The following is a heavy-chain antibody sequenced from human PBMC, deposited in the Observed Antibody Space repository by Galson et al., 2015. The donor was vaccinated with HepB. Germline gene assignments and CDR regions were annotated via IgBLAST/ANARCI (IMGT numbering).Heavy chain of an antibody. CDR2: INRSGSP. Sequence: SETLSLTCAIYGGSFNGYYWSWIRQPPKKGLEWIGEINRSGSPNYNPSLKSRVTMSLDTSKNQFSLNLTSVTAADTAVYYCASLPARLGYYYYGMDVWGQGTTVTVSS. CDR1: GGSFNGYY. CDR3: ASLPARLGYYYYGMDV. J-gene: IGHJ6*02. V-gene: IGHV4-34*01. D-gene: IGHD6-6*01.